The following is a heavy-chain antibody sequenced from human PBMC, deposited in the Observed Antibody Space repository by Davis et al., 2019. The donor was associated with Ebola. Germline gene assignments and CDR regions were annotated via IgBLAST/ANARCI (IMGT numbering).Heavy chain of an antibody. Sequence: AASVKVSCKASGFTFTNYYIIWVRQAPGQGLEWVGIINLGGATTMSAQKLKGRVTMTRDTSTSTVYMEMSSLTYEDTAVYYCARSRQPLSSGWSEAEFWGQGTLVTVSS. CDR1: GFTFTNYY. CDR2: INLGGATT. D-gene: IGHD6-13*01. V-gene: IGHV1-46*01. J-gene: IGHJ1*01. CDR3: ARSRQPLSSGWSEAEF.